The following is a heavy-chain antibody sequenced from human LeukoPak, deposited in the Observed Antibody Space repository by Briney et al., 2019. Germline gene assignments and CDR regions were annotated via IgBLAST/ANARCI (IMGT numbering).Heavy chain of an antibody. Sequence: GGSLGPSCAASGFTFISNSRNGAGQPPGKGLEWVSSISSSSSYIYYADSVKGRFTISRDNAKNSLYLQMNSLRAEDTAVYYCARVPRYSGYDWGVYYFDYWGQGTLVTVSS. V-gene: IGHV3-21*01. CDR2: ISSSSSYI. J-gene: IGHJ4*02. CDR1: GFTFISNS. CDR3: ARVPRYSGYDWGVYYFDY. D-gene: IGHD5-12*01.